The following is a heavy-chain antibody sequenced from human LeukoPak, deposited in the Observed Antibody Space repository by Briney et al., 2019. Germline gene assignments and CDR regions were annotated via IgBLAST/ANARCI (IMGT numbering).Heavy chain of an antibody. Sequence: SETLSLTCTVSGGSISSSSYYWGWIRQPPGKGLEWIGSIYYSGSTYYNPSLKSRVTISVDTSKNQFSLKLSSATAADTAVYYCARGYDFENWFDPWGQGTLVTVSS. V-gene: IGHV4-39*01. J-gene: IGHJ5*02. CDR1: GGSISSSSYY. D-gene: IGHD3-3*01. CDR2: IYYSGST. CDR3: ARGYDFENWFDP.